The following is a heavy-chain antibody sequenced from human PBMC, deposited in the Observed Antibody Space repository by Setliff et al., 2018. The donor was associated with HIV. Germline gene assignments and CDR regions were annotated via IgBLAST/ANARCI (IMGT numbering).Heavy chain of an antibody. CDR2: ISSSATYT. Sequence: GGSLRLSCAASGFTCSDYYMTWIRQAPGKGLEWVSFISSSATYTTYADSVKGRFTISRDNAKKSMYLQMNSLSGEDTAVYYCARAMNHYGSGTFEYYYYLDVWGKGTTVTVSS. CDR1: GFTCSDYY. V-gene: IGHV3-11*03. J-gene: IGHJ6*03. CDR3: ARAMNHYGSGTFEYYYYLDV. D-gene: IGHD3-10*01.